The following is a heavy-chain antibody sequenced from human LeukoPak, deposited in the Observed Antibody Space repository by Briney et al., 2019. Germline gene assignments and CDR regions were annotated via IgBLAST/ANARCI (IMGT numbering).Heavy chain of an antibody. V-gene: IGHV3-23*01. CDR3: AKNGTTTVTTYLDY. CDR1: GFTFRNYA. Sequence: PGGSLRLSCAASGFTFRNYAMSWVRQAPGKGLEWVSAVSGSGDSTSYADSVKGRFTISRDNSKNTLYLQMDSLRAEDTAIYYCAKNGTTTVTTYLDYWGQGTLVTVSS. J-gene: IGHJ4*02. D-gene: IGHD4-17*01. CDR2: VSGSGDST.